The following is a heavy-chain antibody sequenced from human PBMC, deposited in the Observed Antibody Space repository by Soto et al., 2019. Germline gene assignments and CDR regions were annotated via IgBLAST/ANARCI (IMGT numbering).Heavy chain of an antibody. V-gene: IGHV4-39*01. CDR2: SYYSDTT. CDR1: GDSISSSRYY. CDR3: ATHMTQQLLLDV. J-gene: IGHJ4*02. D-gene: IGHD6-13*01. Sequence: PSETLSLTCTVSGDSISSSRYYWGWIRQPLAKGLEWIGSSYYSDTTYYNPSLKIRVIVSVDTSTNQFSLKLSSVTATDTAVYYCATHMTQQLLLDVWGQGTLVTVSS.